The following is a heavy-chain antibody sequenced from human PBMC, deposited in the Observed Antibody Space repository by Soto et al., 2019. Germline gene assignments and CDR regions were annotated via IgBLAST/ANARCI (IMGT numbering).Heavy chain of an antibody. CDR2: ISAYNGNT. CDR3: ARESLFDSIVPYYFDY. Sequence: QVQLVQSGAEVKKPGASVKVSCKASGYTFTSYGISWVRQAPGQGLEWMGWISAYNGNTNYAQKLQGRVTMTTDTSTSTDYMELRSLRSDDTAVYYCARESLFDSIVPYYFDYWGQGTLVPVSS. D-gene: IGHD3-22*01. J-gene: IGHJ4*02. V-gene: IGHV1-18*01. CDR1: GYTFTSYG.